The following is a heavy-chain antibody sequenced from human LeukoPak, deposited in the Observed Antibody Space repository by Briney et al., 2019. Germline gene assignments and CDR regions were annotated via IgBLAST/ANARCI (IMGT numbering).Heavy chain of an antibody. CDR3: ARSPRWLQLWYYFDY. D-gene: IGHD5-24*01. J-gene: IGHJ4*02. V-gene: IGHV5-51*01. CDR2: IYPSDSET. Sequence: GESLKISCKGSGYRFTSDSIAWVRQMPGKGLGWMGIIYPSDSETRYSPSFQGQVTISADKSISTAYLQWSSLKASDTAIYYCARSPRWLQLWYYFDYWGQGTLVTVSS. CDR1: GYRFTSDS.